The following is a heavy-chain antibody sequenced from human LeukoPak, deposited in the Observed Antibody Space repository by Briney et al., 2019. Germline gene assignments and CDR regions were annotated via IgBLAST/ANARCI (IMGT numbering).Heavy chain of an antibody. CDR2: MSYSGHT. D-gene: IGHD2-15*01. Sequence: SETLSLTCTISGDSIGRINYYWGWIRQPPGKGLEWIVSMSYSGHTYYNPFLKSRVTTSIDTSKNQLSLNLKSVTAADTAVYYCARVNCSGGTCYTYFDYWGQGTLVTVSS. V-gene: IGHV4-39*07. J-gene: IGHJ4*02. CDR1: GDSIGRINYY. CDR3: ARVNCSGGTCYTYFDY.